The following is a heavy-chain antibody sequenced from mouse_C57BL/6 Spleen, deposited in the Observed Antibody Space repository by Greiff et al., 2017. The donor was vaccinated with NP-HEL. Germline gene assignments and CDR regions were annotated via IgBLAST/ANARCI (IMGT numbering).Heavy chain of an antibody. Sequence: DVKLQESGAELVRPGASVKLSCTASGFNIKDYYMHWVKQRPEQGLEWIGRIDPEDGDTEYAPKFQGKATMTADTSSNTAYLQLSSLTSEDTAVYYCTTWSTTVVATDYWGQGTTLTVSS. D-gene: IGHD1-1*01. CDR3: TTWSTTVVATDY. CDR2: IDPEDGDT. CDR1: GFNIKDYY. J-gene: IGHJ2*01. V-gene: IGHV14-1*01.